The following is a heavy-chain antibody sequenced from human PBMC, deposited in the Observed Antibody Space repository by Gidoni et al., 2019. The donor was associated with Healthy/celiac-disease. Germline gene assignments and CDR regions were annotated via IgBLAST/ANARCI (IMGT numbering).Heavy chain of an antibody. Sequence: HVQLVQSGAEVQKPGSSVNVSCNASGGTFSSYAISWVRQAPGQGLEWMGGIIPIFGTANYAQKFQGRVTITADESTSTAYMELSSLRSEDTAVYYCARETPYDSSGFPLGYFDYWGQGTLVTVSS. CDR1: GGTFSSYA. D-gene: IGHD3-22*01. CDR3: ARETPYDSSGFPLGYFDY. CDR2: IIPIFGTA. J-gene: IGHJ4*02. V-gene: IGHV1-69*01.